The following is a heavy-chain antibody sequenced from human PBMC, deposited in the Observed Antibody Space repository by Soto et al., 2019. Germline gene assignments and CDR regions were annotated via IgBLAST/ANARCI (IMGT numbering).Heavy chain of an antibody. CDR1: GYTFTTFG. V-gene: IGHV1-18*01. CDR2: ISAYNGNT. Sequence: QVQLLHSGAEVKKPGASVKVSCKASGYTFTTFGLSWVRQAPGHGLAWMGWISAYNGNTSYAQNYQGRVTMTTDTATRTAYMELRSLRSDDTAVYYCARGGTPTDSWGQGTLGT. D-gene: IGHD3-16*01. J-gene: IGHJ4*02. CDR3: ARGGTPTDS.